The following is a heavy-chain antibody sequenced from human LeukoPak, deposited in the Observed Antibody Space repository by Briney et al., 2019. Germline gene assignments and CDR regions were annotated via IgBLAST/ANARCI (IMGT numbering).Heavy chain of an antibody. D-gene: IGHD3-9*01. CDR2: IYTSGST. CDR1: GGSISGGSYY. J-gene: IGHJ5*02. CDR3: AREYFRYSDP. Sequence: PSQTLSLTCTVSGGSISGGSYYWSWIRQPAGKGLEWIGRIYTSGSTNYNPSLKSRVTISVDTSKNQFSLKLSSVTASDTAVYYCAREYFRYSDPWGQGTLVTVSS. V-gene: IGHV4-61*02.